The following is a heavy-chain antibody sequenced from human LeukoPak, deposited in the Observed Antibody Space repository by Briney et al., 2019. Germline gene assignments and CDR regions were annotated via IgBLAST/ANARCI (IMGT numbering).Heavy chain of an antibody. J-gene: IGHJ4*02. V-gene: IGHV4-30-4*01. CDR1: GDSTSSGDYF. CDR3: ARETMAGHLDY. D-gene: IGHD6-19*01. CDR2: IYYSETT. Sequence: SETLSLACTVSGDSTSSGDYFWSWIRQPPGGGLEWVGYIYYSETTYYNPSLKSRVTISVDTSKNQFSLNLTSVTAQDTAVYYCARETMAGHLDYWGQGNLVTVSS.